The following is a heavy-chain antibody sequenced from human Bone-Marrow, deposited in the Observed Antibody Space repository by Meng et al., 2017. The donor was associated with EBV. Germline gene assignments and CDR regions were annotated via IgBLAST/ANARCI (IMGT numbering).Heavy chain of an antibody. CDR1: GYTFTSYA. V-gene: IGHV1-3*01. CDR2: INGGNGDT. D-gene: IGHD2-21*01. J-gene: IGHJ4*02. CDR3: VRGPPVGVPGPGDY. Sequence: QVQLVQAWAEVKKPGASVKVSCKASGYTFTSYAMHWVRQAPGQRLEWMGCINGGNGDTKYSQKFQGRVTITRDTSASTAYMELSSLRSEDTAVYYCVRGPPVGVPGPGDYWGQGTLVTVSS.